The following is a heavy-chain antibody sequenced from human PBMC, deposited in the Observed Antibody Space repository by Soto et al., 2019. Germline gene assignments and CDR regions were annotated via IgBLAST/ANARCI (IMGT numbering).Heavy chain of an antibody. D-gene: IGHD1-20*01. CDR3: ARKPIRNRGQFDY. Sequence: TLSLTCAVSGGSISSGGYSWSWIRQPPGKGLEWIGYIYHSGSTYYNPSLKSRVTISVDTSKNQFSLKLSSVTAADTAVYYCARKPIRNRGQFDYWGQGTLVTVSS. CDR2: IYHSGST. CDR1: GGSISSGGYS. V-gene: IGHV4-30-2*01. J-gene: IGHJ4*02.